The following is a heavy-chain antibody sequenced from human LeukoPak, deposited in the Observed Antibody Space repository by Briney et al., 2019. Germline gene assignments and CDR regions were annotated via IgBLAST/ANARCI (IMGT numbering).Heavy chain of an antibody. J-gene: IGHJ6*04. D-gene: IGHD3-10*02. CDR2: ISSSGSTI. CDR3: AELGITMIGGV. Sequence: GGSLRLSCAASGFTFSNYWMSWVRQAPGKGLEWVSYISSSGSTIYYADSVKGRFTISRDNAKNSLYLQMNSLRAEDTAVYYCAELGITMIGGVWGKGTTVTISS. V-gene: IGHV3-48*03. CDR1: GFTFSNYW.